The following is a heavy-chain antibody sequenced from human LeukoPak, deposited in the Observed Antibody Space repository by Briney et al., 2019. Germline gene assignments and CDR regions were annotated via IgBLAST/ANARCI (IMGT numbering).Heavy chain of an antibody. J-gene: IGHJ4*02. CDR1: GGTFNSYA. D-gene: IGHD6-19*01. Sequence: SVKVSFKASGGTFNSYAISWVRQAPGQGLEWMGGIIPIFGTANYAQKFQGRVTITADKSTSTAYMELSSLRSEDTAVYYCAREAAVAGTEYWGQGTLVTVSS. V-gene: IGHV1-69*06. CDR2: IIPIFGTA. CDR3: AREAAVAGTEY.